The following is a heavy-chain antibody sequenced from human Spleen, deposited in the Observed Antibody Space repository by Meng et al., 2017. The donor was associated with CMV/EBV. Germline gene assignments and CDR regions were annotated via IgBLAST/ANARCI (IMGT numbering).Heavy chain of an antibody. CDR2: ISSSGSTI. V-gene: IGHV3-48*04. Sequence: GESLKISCAASEFTLSSYSMNWVRQAPGKGLEWVSYISSSGSTIYYADSVKGRFTISRDNAKNSLYLQMNSLRGEDTAVYYCARELTGNHHFDYWGQGTLVTVSS. J-gene: IGHJ4*02. CDR1: EFTLSSYS. D-gene: IGHD3-9*01. CDR3: ARELTGNHHFDY.